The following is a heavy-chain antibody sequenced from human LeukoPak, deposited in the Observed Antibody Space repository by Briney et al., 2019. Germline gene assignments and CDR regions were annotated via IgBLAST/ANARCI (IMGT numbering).Heavy chain of an antibody. Sequence: AASVKVSCKASGGTFSSYAISWVRQAPGQGLEWMGGIIPIFGTANYAQKFQGRVTITADESTSTAYMELSSLRSEDTAVYYCARGRNRYYPDYWGQGTLVTVSS. CDR1: GGTFSSYA. J-gene: IGHJ4*02. CDR3: ARGRNRYYPDY. V-gene: IGHV1-69*13. CDR2: IIPIFGTA. D-gene: IGHD3-10*01.